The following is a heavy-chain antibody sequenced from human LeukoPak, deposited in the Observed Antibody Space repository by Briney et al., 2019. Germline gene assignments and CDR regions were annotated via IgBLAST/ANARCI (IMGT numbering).Heavy chain of an antibody. Sequence: PGGSLRLSCAASGFTFSSYAMHWVRQAPGKGLEWVAVISYDGSNKYYADSVKGRFTISRDNSKNTLYLQMNSLRAEDTAVYYCARDRYEYDSSTYFGCYAWGLGTLVTVSS. V-gene: IGHV3-30-3*01. J-gene: IGHJ5*02. D-gene: IGHD3-22*01. CDR1: GFTFSSYA. CDR3: ARDRYEYDSSTYFGCYA. CDR2: ISYDGSNK.